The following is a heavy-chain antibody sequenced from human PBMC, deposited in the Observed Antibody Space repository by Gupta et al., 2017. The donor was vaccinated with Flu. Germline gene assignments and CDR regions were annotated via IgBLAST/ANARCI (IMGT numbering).Heavy chain of an antibody. CDR3: AKDLVRQQLVTGYYGMDV. V-gene: IGHV3-23*01. CDR2: ISGSGGST. J-gene: IGHJ6*02. CDR1: GFTFSSYA. D-gene: IGHD6-13*01. Sequence: EVQLLESGGGLVQPGGSLRLSCAASGFTFSSYAMSWVRQAPGKGLGWVSAISGSGGSTYYADSVKGRFTISRDNSKNTLYLQMSSLRAEDTAVYYCAKDLVRQQLVTGYYGMDVWGQGTTVTVSS.